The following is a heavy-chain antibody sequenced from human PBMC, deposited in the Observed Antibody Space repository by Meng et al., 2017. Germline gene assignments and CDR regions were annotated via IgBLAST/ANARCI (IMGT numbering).Heavy chain of an antibody. Sequence: VQLQQWGAGLLRPSETLSLTCGVYGGSFNGYYWTWIRQPPGKGLEWVGDINHSGSTNYYPSLKSRVTISLDTSKNQFSLKLRSVTAADTAVYFCARGFYSSGWNTFDYWGQGTLVTVSS. D-gene: IGHD6-19*01. CDR1: GGSFNGYY. J-gene: IGHJ4*02. CDR2: INHSGST. CDR3: ARGFYSSGWNTFDY. V-gene: IGHV4-34*01.